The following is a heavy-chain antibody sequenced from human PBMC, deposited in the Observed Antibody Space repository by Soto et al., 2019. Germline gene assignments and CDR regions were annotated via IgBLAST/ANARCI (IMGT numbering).Heavy chain of an antibody. D-gene: IGHD6-19*01. V-gene: IGHV2-5*02. Sequence: QITLKESGPTLVKTTQTLTLTCTFSGFSLSTSGVGVGWIRQPPGKALEWLALIYWDDDKRYSPSLKSRLTITKDTSKNQVVLTMTNMDPVDTATYYCAQTAYAVDTPDWFDPWGQGTLVTVSS. CDR3: AQTAYAVDTPDWFDP. CDR1: GFSLSTSGVG. J-gene: IGHJ5*02. CDR2: IYWDDDK.